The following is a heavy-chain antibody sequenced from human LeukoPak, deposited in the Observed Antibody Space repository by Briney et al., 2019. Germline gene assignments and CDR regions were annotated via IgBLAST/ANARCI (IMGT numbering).Heavy chain of an antibody. D-gene: IGHD3-22*01. CDR2: INHSGST. Sequence: SETLSLTCAVYGGSFSGYYWSWIRQPPGKGLEWIGEINHSGSTNYNPSLKSRVTISVDTSKNQFSLKLSSVTAADTAVYYCARGPGTYYYDSSGYYQPDYWGQGTLVTVSS. V-gene: IGHV4-34*01. CDR3: ARGPGTYYYDSSGYYQPDY. CDR1: GGSFSGYY. J-gene: IGHJ4*02.